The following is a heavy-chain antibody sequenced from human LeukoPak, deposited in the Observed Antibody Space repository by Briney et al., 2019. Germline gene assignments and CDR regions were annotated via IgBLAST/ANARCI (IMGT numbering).Heavy chain of an antibody. D-gene: IGHD5-18*01. CDR3: AKTGYSYGSPFDY. CDR1: GFTFSSYA. V-gene: IGHV3-23*01. Sequence: GGSLRLSCAASGFTFSSYAMSWVRQAPGKGLEWVSAISGSGGSTYYADSVKGRFTISRGNSKNTLYLQMNSLRAEDTAVYYCAKTGYSYGSPFDYWGQGTLVTVSS. CDR2: ISGSGGST. J-gene: IGHJ4*02.